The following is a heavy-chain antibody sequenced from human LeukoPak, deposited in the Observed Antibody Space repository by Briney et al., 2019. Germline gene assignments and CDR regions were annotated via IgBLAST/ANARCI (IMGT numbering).Heavy chain of an antibody. CDR3: ARGRGLRYFDWLPIMYYFDY. V-gene: IGHV4-34*01. CDR2: INHSGST. D-gene: IGHD3-9*01. CDR1: GGSFSGYY. Sequence: SETLSLTCAVYGGSFSGYYWSWIRQPPGKGLEWIGEINHSGSTNYNPSLKSRVTISVDTSKNQFSLKLSSVTAADTAMYYCARGRGLRYFDWLPIMYYFDYWGQGTLVTVSS. J-gene: IGHJ4*02.